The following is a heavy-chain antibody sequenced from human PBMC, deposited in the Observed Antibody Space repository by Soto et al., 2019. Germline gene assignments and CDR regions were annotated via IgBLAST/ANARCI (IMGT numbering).Heavy chain of an antibody. CDR1: GGSISSYY. CDR3: ARHVTCIAAAGTCTGGMDV. D-gene: IGHD6-13*01. Sequence: SDTPSLTCTVSGGSISSYYCSWSRQPPGKGLEWIGYIYYSGSTNYNPSLKSRVTISVDTSNNQCSLKLSSVNAADTARYYCARHVTCIAAAGTCTGGMDVWAQGTTVTVSS. V-gene: IGHV4-59*07. CDR2: IYYSGST. J-gene: IGHJ6*02.